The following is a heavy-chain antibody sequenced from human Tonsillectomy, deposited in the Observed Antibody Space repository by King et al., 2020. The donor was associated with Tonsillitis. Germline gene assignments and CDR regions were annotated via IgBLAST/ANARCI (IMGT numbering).Heavy chain of an antibody. V-gene: IGHV3-74*01. J-gene: IGHJ4*02. D-gene: IGHD6-13*01. CDR2: INSDGSTT. CDR1: GFTFSYYW. CDR3: VREGIAVGTNFAS. Sequence: VQLVESGGGLVQPGGSLRLSCAASGFTFSYYWMHWVRQAPGKGLVWVSRINSDGSTTNYADSVKGRFTISRDNAKNTLYLQMNSLRADDTAAYYCVREGIAVGTNFASWGQGSLVTVSS.